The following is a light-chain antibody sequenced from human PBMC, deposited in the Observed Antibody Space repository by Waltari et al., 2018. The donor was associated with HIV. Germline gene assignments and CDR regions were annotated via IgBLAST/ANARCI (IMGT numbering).Light chain of an antibody. CDR2: QDS. Sequence: SYELTQPPSVSVSPGQTASITCSGDKLGNKYACWYQRKPGKSPVVVIYQDSVRPSGIPERFSGSNSGNTATLTISGTQAMDEADYYCQAWDSSTWVFGGGTKLTVL. CDR1: KLGNKY. CDR3: QAWDSSTWV. J-gene: IGLJ3*02. V-gene: IGLV3-1*01.